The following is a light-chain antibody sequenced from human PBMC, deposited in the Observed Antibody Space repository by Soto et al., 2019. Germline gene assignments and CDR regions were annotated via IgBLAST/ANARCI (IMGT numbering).Light chain of an antibody. CDR1: QSLMHSNGYNY. CDR2: LGS. V-gene: IGKV2-28*01. Sequence: IVRTQSPLSLPVTPGEPASISGRSSQSLMHSNGYNYLDWYLQTPRQSPQVXVYLGSNRSSGVPDRFSGSGSGTDFTLKISRVEAEDAGLYYCKQTLQSPRTFGQGTQVEIK. CDR3: KQTLQSPRT. J-gene: IGKJ1*01.